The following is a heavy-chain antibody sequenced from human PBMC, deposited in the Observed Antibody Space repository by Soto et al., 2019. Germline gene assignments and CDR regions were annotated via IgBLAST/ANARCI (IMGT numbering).Heavy chain of an antibody. CDR2: ISTYSGDT. CDR1: GYGFRNYG. CDR3: AIGWDYTDYYGDY. J-gene: IGHJ4*02. Sequence: QVQLVQSGAEVKRPGASVKVACKTSGYGFRNYGISWVRQAPGQGLEWMGWISTYSGDTDYAQMFQDRITMTTDTSTSTVHMELRSLTLGDTAVYYCAIGWDYTDYYGDYWGQGTLVTVSS. V-gene: IGHV1-18*01. D-gene: IGHD1-26*01.